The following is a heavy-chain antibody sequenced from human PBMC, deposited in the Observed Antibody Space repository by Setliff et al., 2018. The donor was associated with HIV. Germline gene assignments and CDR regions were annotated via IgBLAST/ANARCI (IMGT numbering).Heavy chain of an antibody. D-gene: IGHD7-27*01. J-gene: IGHJ4*02. V-gene: IGHV3-21*01. CDR2: ITSGSTYV. CDR1: GFTFTDYT. Sequence: GGSLRLSCAASGFTFTDYTMNRVRQAPGKGLEWVSSITSGSTYVNYADSVKGRFSISRDNSKNSLYLQMISLRAEDTALYYCARQGNWEFDYWGQGTLVTVSS. CDR3: ARQGNWEFDY.